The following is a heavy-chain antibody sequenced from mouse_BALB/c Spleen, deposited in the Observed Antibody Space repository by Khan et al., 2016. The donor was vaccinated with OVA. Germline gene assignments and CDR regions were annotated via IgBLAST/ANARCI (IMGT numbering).Heavy chain of an antibody. V-gene: IGHV9-3-1*01. Sequence: QIQLVQSGPELKKPGVTVKISCKASGYTFTTYGMNWVQQAPGKGLKWMGWINTYTGEPTYVDDFKGRFAFSLETSASTAYLQINNLKNEDTATYFCARVWYSGTMDYWGQGTSVTVSS. CDR3: ARVWYSGTMDY. CDR2: INTYTGEP. J-gene: IGHJ4*01. D-gene: IGHD1-1*02. CDR1: GYTFTTYG.